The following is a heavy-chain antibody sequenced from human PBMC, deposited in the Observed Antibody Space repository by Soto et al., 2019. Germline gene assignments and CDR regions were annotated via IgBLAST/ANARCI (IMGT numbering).Heavy chain of an antibody. Sequence: PTLVNPTQTLTLTCAFSGFSLSTSGVSVGWIRQPPGKALEWLALIYSNDDKRYSPSLKSRLTITKDTSKNQVVLTMTNMDPVDTATYYCAHRPNWGYNYGRVAFDFWGQGTMVTVSS. CDR3: AHRPNWGYNYGRVAFDF. V-gene: IGHV2-5*01. CDR1: GFSLSTSGVS. D-gene: IGHD5-18*01. J-gene: IGHJ3*01. CDR2: IYSNDDK.